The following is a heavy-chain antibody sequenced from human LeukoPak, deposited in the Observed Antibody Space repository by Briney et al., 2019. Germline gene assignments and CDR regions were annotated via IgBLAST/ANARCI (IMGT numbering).Heavy chain of an antibody. CDR2: IKQDGSEK. V-gene: IGHV3-7*04. CDR1: GLTFTNYW. Sequence: GGSLRLSCAVSGLTFTNYWMSWGRQAPGKGLEWVANIKQDGSEKHYVDSVKGRFTISRDNAKNSLFLQMNSLRAEDTAVYYCARGEYYYDGGYWGQGTLVTVSS. CDR3: ARGEYYYDGGY. D-gene: IGHD3-22*01. J-gene: IGHJ4*02.